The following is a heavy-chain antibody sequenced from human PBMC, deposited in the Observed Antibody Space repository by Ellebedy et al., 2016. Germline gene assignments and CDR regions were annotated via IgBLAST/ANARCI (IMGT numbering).Heavy chain of an antibody. CDR2: IYHSGNT. CDR1: GGSINSYY. Sequence: SETLSLTXTVSGGSINSYYCSWIRQPAGKGLEWVGRIYHSGNTNYNPSLKSRVTMSVDASKNQFSLKLSSVTAADTAVYYCATMPTVHAFDIWGQGAMVTVSS. V-gene: IGHV4-4*07. J-gene: IGHJ3*02. CDR3: ATMPTVHAFDI. D-gene: IGHD4-11*01.